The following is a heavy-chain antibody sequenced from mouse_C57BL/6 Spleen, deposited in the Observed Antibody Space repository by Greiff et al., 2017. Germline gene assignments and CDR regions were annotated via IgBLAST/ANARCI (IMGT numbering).Heavy chain of an antibody. CDR1: GFTFSSYA. CDR2: ISDGGSYT. D-gene: IGHD2-5*01. V-gene: IGHV5-4*01. Sequence: EVQRVESGGGLVKPGGSLKLSCAASGFTFSSYAMSWVRQTPEKRLEWVATISDGGSYTYYPDNVKGRFTISRDNAKNNLYLQMSHLKSEDTAMYYCAREEGYSNYVYFDVWGTGTTVTVSS. J-gene: IGHJ1*03. CDR3: AREEGYSNYVYFDV.